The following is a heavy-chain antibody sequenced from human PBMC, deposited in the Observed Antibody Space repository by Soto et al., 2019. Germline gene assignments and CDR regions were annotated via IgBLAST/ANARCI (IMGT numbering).Heavy chain of an antibody. CDR3: ARDRGYSYGGWFDP. D-gene: IGHD5-18*01. V-gene: IGHV4-59*01. CDR1: GGSISSYY. J-gene: IGHJ5*02. Sequence: PSETLSLTCTVSGGSISSYYWSWIRQPPGKGLEWIGYIYYSGSTNYNPSLKSRVTISVDTSKSQFSLKLSSVTAADTAVYYCARDRGYSYGGWFDPWGQGTLVTVSS. CDR2: IYYSGST.